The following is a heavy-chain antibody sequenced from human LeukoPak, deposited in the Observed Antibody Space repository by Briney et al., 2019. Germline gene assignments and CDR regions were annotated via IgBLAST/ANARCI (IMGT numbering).Heavy chain of an antibody. D-gene: IGHD2-21*02. Sequence: GASVKVSCKASGYTFTGYYMHWVRQAPGQGLEWMGWINPNSGGTNYAQKFQGRVTMTRDTSISTAYMELSRLRSDDTAVYYCARASPYCGGDCYSGNWFDPWGQGTLVTVSS. J-gene: IGHJ5*02. CDR2: INPNSGGT. CDR1: GYTFTGYY. V-gene: IGHV1-2*02. CDR3: ARASPYCGGDCYSGNWFDP.